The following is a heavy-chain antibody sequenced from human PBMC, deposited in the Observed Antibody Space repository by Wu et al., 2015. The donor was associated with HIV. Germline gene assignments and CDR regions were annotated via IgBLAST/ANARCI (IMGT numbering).Heavy chain of an antibody. Sequence: LVQSGTEMKKSGASMKVSCKTSGYTFTGYYIHWVRQAPGRGLEWMGWINPDSGDTKFAQSFKDRVTMTRDTSTTTVNLILANLRSDDTATYYCAGDWQYQVIFGDFYMDIWGNGTTVIVS. V-gene: IGHV1-2*02. CDR2: INPDSGDT. CDR3: AGDWQYQVIFGDFYMDI. D-gene: IGHD3-3*02. J-gene: IGHJ6*03. CDR1: GYTFTGYY.